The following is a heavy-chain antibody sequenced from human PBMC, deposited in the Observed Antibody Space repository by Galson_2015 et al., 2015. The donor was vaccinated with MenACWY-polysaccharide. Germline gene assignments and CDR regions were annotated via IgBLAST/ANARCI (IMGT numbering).Heavy chain of an antibody. Sequence: SVKVSCKASGYTFSNYIIHWVRQAPGQRLEWMGRVHVRNGITKYAQKFQDRVTITTDTSATTAYMELSSLRSEDTAVYYCARDQRDIVVEVANYFDYWGQGTLVTVSS. J-gene: IGHJ4*02. V-gene: IGHV1-3*01. CDR2: VHVRNGIT. D-gene: IGHD2-15*01. CDR1: GYTFSNYI. CDR3: ARDQRDIVVEVANYFDY.